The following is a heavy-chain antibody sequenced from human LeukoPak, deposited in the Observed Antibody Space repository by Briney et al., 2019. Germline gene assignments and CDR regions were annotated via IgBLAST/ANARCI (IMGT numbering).Heavy chain of an antibody. V-gene: IGHV1-24*01. CDR1: GYTLTEFY. CDR3: TLRKGDPMRAHWFDP. CDR2: FEPESGET. J-gene: IGHJ5*02. D-gene: IGHD2-21*02. Sequence: ASVKVSCKISGYTLTEFYIHWVRQAPGKGLEWLGGFEPESGETLYAQNFQGRVRMIEDTSTDTAYMELSGLTSGDTAIYYCTLRKGDPMRAHWFDPWGQGTLVTVPS.